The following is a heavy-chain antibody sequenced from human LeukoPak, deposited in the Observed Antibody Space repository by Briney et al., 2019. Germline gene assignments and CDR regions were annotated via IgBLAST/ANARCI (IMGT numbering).Heavy chain of an antibody. V-gene: IGHV1-18*01. CDR2: IRVYDGNT. CDR1: GYTFTSYG. J-gene: IGHJ3*02. CDR3: ARENALAFDI. D-gene: IGHD1-1*01. Sequence: ASVKVSCKTSGYTFTSYGISWVRQAPGQGLEWMGWIRVYDGNTNYAQRLQGRVTMTTDTSTSTAYMELRSPRSDDTAVYYCARENALAFDIWGQGTMVTVSS.